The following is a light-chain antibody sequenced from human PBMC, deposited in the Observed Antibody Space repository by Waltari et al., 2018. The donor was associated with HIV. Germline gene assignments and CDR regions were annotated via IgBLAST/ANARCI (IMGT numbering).Light chain of an antibody. CDR2: EVS. CDR3: CSYAGSSTYV. J-gene: IGLJ1*01. CDR1: SSDVGSYNL. V-gene: IGLV2-23*02. Sequence: QSALTQPASVSGSPGQSIPISCPGTSSDVGSYNLVSWYQPHPGKAPKLMIYEVSKRPSGVSNRFSGSKSGNTASLTISGLQAEDEADYYCCSYAGSSTYVFGTGTKVTVL.